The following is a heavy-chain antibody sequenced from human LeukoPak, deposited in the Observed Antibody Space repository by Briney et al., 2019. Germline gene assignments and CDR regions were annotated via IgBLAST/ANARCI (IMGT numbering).Heavy chain of an antibody. Sequence: PSETLSLTCSVSGYSTSSGFYWGWIRQSPGKGLGWIGSISHSESTYYNPSLKSRVTISVDTSKNHFSLKLTSVTAADTAVYYCATTTRSSGWPRALGYWGQGILITVSS. V-gene: IGHV4-38-2*02. CDR1: GYSTSSGFY. D-gene: IGHD6-19*01. CDR2: ISHSEST. CDR3: ATTTRSSGWPRALGY. J-gene: IGHJ4*02.